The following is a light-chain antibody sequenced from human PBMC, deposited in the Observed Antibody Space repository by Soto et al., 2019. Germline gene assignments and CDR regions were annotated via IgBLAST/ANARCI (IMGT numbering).Light chain of an antibody. CDR2: KAS. CDR3: QHYNSYSEA. V-gene: IGKV1-5*03. J-gene: IGKJ1*01. CDR1: QTISSW. Sequence: DSQMTQSRSTLSGSVGHRFTISCRASQTISSWLAWYQQKKGKAPKILIYKASTLKSGVPSRFSGSGSGTEFTLTISSLQTDDFATYYCQHYNSYSEAFGQGTKVDIK.